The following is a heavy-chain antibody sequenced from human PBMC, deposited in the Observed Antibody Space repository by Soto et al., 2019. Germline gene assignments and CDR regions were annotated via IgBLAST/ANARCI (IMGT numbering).Heavy chain of an antibody. J-gene: IGHJ5*02. CDR1: GFSFTGYY. CDR2: INAHSGGT. V-gene: IGHV1-2*02. Sequence: ASVKVSCKASGFSFTGYYIHWLRQAPGQGLEWMGWINAHSGGTEYAQKFQGRVTLTRDTSIATAYLTLTSLTSDDTALYYCAKDLTRQLAYGLDPRGQGTQSTVPS. D-gene: IGHD6-6*01. CDR3: AKDLTRQLAYGLDP.